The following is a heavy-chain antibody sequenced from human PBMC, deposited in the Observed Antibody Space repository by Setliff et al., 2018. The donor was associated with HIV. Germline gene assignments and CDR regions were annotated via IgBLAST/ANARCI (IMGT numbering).Heavy chain of an antibody. V-gene: IGHV4-59*01. CDR2: IYYSGST. CDR1: GGSISSYY. CDR3: ARDPGYYYDSSGYSYYYMDV. Sequence: TLSLTCTVSGGSISSYYWSWIRQPPGKGLEWIGYIYYSGSTNYNPSLKSRVTISIDTSKNQFSLKLSSVTAADTAVYYCARDPGYYYDSSGYSYYYMDVWGKGTTVTVSS. D-gene: IGHD3-22*01. J-gene: IGHJ6*03.